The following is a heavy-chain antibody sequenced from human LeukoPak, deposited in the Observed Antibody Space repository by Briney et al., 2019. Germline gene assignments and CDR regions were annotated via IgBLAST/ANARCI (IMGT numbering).Heavy chain of an antibody. D-gene: IGHD3-10*01. CDR2: IYYSGST. CDR1: GGSIGSSSYY. CDR3: ASLTMVRGVIYFDY. J-gene: IGHJ4*02. V-gene: IGHV4-39*01. Sequence: SETLPLTCTVSGGSIGSSSYYWGWIRQPPGKGLEWIGSIYYSGSTYYNPSLKSRVTISVDTSKNQFSLKLSSVTAADTAVYYCASLTMVRGVIYFDYWGQGTLVTVSS.